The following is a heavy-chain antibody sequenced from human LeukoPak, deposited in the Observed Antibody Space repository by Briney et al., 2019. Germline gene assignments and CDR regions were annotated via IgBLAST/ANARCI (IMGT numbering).Heavy chain of an antibody. J-gene: IGHJ4*02. Sequence: GGTLTLSCAASGFTFSTYGMSWVRQAPGKGREWVSYISSSGSTIYYADSVKGRFTISRDNAKNSLYLQMNSLRAEDTAVYYCARVSGPKTFDYWGQGTLVTVSS. V-gene: IGHV3-48*03. CDR2: ISSSGSTI. CDR3: ARVSGPKTFDY. CDR1: GFTFSTYG.